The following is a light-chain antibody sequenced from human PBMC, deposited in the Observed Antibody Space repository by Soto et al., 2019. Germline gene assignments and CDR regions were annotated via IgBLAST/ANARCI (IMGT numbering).Light chain of an antibody. CDR3: QQYNKWPRT. V-gene: IGKV3D-15*01. J-gene: IGKJ1*01. CDR2: GAS. Sequence: EIVMTQSPATLSVSPGERATLSCRASQSVNIHLAWYQQTPGQAPRILIYGASARDTGIPAKFSGSGSGTEFTLTISRLQSEDFEVYYCQQYNKWPRTFGQGTKVDIK. CDR1: QSVNIH.